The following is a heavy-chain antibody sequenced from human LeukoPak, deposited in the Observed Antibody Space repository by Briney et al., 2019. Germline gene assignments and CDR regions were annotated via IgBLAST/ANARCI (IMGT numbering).Heavy chain of an antibody. CDR1: GGSISSYY. J-gene: IGHJ4*02. Sequence: PLETLSLTCTVSGGSISSYYWSWIRQPPGKGLEWIGYIYYSGSTNYNPSLKSRVTISVDTSKNQFSLKLSSVTAADTAVYYCAKGAEQQLEAYFDYWGQGTLVTVSS. CDR3: AKGAEQQLEAYFDY. CDR2: IYYSGST. V-gene: IGHV4-59*01. D-gene: IGHD6-13*01.